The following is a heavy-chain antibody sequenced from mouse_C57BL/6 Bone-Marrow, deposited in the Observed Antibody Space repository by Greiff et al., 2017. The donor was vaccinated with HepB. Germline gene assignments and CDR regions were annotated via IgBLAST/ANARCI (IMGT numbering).Heavy chain of an antibody. Sequence: EVQLQQSGAELVRPGASVKLSCTASGFNIKDDYMHWVKQRPEQGLEWIGWIDPENGDTEYASKFQGKATITADTSSNTAYLQLSSLTSEYTAVYYCTTYPPLRPRYFDVWGTGTTVTVSS. CDR2: IDPENGDT. CDR3: TTYPPLRPRYFDV. D-gene: IGHD1-2*01. CDR1: GFNIKDDY. V-gene: IGHV14-4*01. J-gene: IGHJ1*03.